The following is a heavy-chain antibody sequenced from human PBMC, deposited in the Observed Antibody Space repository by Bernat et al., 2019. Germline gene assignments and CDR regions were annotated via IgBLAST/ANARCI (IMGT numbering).Heavy chain of an antibody. J-gene: IGHJ4*02. D-gene: IGHD3-22*01. CDR1: GFTFSSYS. CDR3: TTHTYYYDSSGYYYLDY. Sequence: EVQLLESGGGLVQPGGSLRLSCAASGFTFSSYSMNWVRQAPGKGLEWVSSISSSSSYIYYADSVKGRFTISRDNAKNSLYLQMNSLRAEDTAVYYCTTHTYYYDSSGYYYLDYWGQGTLVTVSS. V-gene: IGHV3-21*03. CDR2: ISSSSSYI.